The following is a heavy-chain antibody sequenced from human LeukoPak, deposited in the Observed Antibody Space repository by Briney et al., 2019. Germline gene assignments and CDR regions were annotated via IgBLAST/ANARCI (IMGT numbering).Heavy chain of an antibody. Sequence: GASVKVSCKASGYTFTGYYMHWVRQAPGQGLEWMGWINPNTGGTNYAQKFQGRVTMTRDTSISTAYMDLSRLRSDDTAVYYCAKDPLRDGHEDYWGQGTLVTVSS. CDR1: GYTFTGYY. J-gene: IGHJ4*02. CDR3: AKDPLRDGHEDY. D-gene: IGHD5-24*01. CDR2: INPNTGGT. V-gene: IGHV1-2*02.